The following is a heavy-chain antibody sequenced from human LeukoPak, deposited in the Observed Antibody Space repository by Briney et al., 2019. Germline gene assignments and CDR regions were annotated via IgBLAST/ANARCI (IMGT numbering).Heavy chain of an antibody. Sequence: GESLKISCKGSGYSFTSYWIGWVRQMPGKGLEWMGIIYPGDSDTRYSPSFQGQVTISADKSISTAYLQWSSLKASDTAMYYWARLGTTVTSAGSVSHGMDVWGQGTTVTVSS. V-gene: IGHV5-51*01. CDR3: ARLGTTVTSAGSVSHGMDV. J-gene: IGHJ6*02. CDR2: IYPGDSDT. D-gene: IGHD4-17*01. CDR1: GYSFTSYW.